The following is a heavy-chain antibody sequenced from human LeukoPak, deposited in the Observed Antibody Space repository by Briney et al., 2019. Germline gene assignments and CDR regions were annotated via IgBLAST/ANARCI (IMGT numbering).Heavy chain of an antibody. Sequence: GGSLRLPCEASGFSFSSYGMHWVRQAPGKGLEWVAFIRYDGSIKYYADSVKGRFTISRDNSKNTLYLQMNSLRGEDTAVYYCAKDARRVRDIGVVFGRGRGYMDVWGKGTTATISS. J-gene: IGHJ6*03. CDR3: AKDARRVRDIGVVFGRGRGYMDV. D-gene: IGHD2-15*01. CDR2: IRYDGSIK. CDR1: GFSFSSYG. V-gene: IGHV3-30*02.